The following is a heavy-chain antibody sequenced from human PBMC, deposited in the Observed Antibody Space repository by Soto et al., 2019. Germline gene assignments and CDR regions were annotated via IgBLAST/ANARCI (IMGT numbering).Heavy chain of an antibody. CDR3: ATYPLGVDWLSWPLGY. Sequence: QVQLVQSGAEVKKPGASVKVSCKVSGYTLTELSMHWVRQAPGKGLEWMGGFDPEDGETIYAQKFQGRVTMTEDTSTDTAYMELSSLRSEDTAVYYCATYPLGVDWLSWPLGYWGQGTLVTVSS. CDR1: GYTLTELS. D-gene: IGHD3-9*01. V-gene: IGHV1-24*01. CDR2: FDPEDGET. J-gene: IGHJ4*02.